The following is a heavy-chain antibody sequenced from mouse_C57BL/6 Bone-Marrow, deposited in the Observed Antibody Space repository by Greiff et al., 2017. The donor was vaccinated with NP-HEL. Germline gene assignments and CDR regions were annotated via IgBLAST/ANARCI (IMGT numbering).Heavy chain of an antibody. Sequence: EVKLQESGPGLVKPSQSLSLTCSVTGYSITSGYYWNWIRQFPGNNLEWMGYISYDGSNNYNPSLKNRISITRDTSKNQFFLKLNSVTTEDTATYYCARLRGAWFAYWGQGTLVTVSA. V-gene: IGHV3-6*01. CDR2: ISYDGSN. CDR1: GYSITSGYY. J-gene: IGHJ3*01. CDR3: ARLRGAWFAY.